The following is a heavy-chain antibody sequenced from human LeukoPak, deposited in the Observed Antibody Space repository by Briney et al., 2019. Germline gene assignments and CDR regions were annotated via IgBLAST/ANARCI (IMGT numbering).Heavy chain of an antibody. Sequence: SETLSLTCTVSGGSISSGGYYWSWIRQPPGKGLEWIGYIYHSGSTYYNPSLKSRVTISVDTSKNQFSLKLSSVTAADTAVYYCARAARSFAFDIWGQGTMVTVSS. CDR3: ARAARSFAFDI. V-gene: IGHV4-30-2*01. J-gene: IGHJ3*02. CDR1: GGSISSGGYY. CDR2: IYHSGST. D-gene: IGHD6-6*01.